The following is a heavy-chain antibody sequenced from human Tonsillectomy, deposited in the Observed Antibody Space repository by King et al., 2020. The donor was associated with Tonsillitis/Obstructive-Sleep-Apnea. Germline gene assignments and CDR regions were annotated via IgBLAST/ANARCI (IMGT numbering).Heavy chain of an antibody. Sequence: VQLVESGGGLVQPGRSLRLSCAASGFNFNDYAMHWVRQAPGKGLEWVSGINWNSGFIGYADSVKGRFTISRDNAKNSLYLQMNSLRAEDTALYYCAKDHMITFGGVIIDIWGQGTMVTVSS. D-gene: IGHD3-16*01. CDR2: INWNSGFI. CDR1: GFNFNDYA. V-gene: IGHV3-9*01. CDR3: AKDHMITFGGVIIDI. J-gene: IGHJ3*02.